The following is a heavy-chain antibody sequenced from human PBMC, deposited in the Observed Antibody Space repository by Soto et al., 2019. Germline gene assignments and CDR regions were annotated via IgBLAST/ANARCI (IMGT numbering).Heavy chain of an antibody. CDR3: AKDLLGNFAS. J-gene: IGHJ4*02. D-gene: IGHD1-26*01. CDR1: GFMFSIYG. CDR2: LSANGVKR. V-gene: IGHV3-23*01. Sequence: EVQLLDSGGGLVQPGGSLRLSCAASGFMFSIYGMSWVRQAPGKGLEWVSALSANGVKRYYAASVRGRFTISRANSIDTLYLQMTSLTSNETAVYFIAKDLLGNFASWGQGTLVTVS.